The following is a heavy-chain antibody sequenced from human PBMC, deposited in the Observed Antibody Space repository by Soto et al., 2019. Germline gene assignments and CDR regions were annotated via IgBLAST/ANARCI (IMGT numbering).Heavy chain of an antibody. V-gene: IGHV4-39*01. CDR1: GGSISSSSYY. CDR2: IYYSGST. D-gene: IGHD3-9*01. J-gene: IGHJ6*02. Sequence: SETLPLTCTVSGGSISSSSYYWGWIRQPPGKGLEWIGNIYYSGSTYYNPSLKSRVTISVDTSKNQFTLKLSSVTAADTAVYYCASGEDILTGYSPYGMDVWGQGTTVTVSS. CDR3: ASGEDILTGYSPYGMDV.